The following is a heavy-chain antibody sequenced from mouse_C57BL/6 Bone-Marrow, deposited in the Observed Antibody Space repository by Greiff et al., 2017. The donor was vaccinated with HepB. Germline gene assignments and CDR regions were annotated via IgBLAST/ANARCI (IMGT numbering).Heavy chain of an antibody. D-gene: IGHD4-1*01. CDR3: TRDPNWDYYYAMDY. J-gene: IGHJ4*01. CDR1: GFTFSSYA. V-gene: IGHV5-9-1*02. CDR2: ISSGGDYI. Sequence: EVKVVESGEGLVKPGGSLKLSCAASGFTFSSYAMSWVRQTPEKRLEWVAYISSGGDYIYYADPVKGRFTISRDNARNTLYLQMSSLKSEDTAMYYCTRDPNWDYYYAMDYWGQGTSVTVSS.